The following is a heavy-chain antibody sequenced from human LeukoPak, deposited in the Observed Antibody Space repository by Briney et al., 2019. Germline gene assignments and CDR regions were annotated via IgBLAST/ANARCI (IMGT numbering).Heavy chain of an antibody. D-gene: IGHD3-10*01. V-gene: IGHV4-34*01. J-gene: IGHJ5*02. Sequence: SETLSLTCAVYGGSFSGYYWSWIRQPPGKWLEWIGEINHSGSTNYNPSLKSRVTISVDTSKNQFSLKLSSVTAADTAVYYCASMVRGGTNWFDPWGQGTLVTVSS. CDR3: ASMVRGGTNWFDP. CDR1: GGSFSGYY. CDR2: INHSGST.